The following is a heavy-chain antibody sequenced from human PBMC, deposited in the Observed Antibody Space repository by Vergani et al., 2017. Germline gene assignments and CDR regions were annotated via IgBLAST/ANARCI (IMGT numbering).Heavy chain of an antibody. V-gene: IGHV3-11*05. Sequence: QVQLVESGGGLVKPGGSLRLSCAASGFTFSDYYMSWIRQAPGKGLEWVSYISSSSSYTNYADSVKGRFTISRDNAKNSLYLQMNSLRAEDTAVYYCAKEGEHVAGSLDYWGQGTLVTVSS. D-gene: IGHD6-19*01. J-gene: IGHJ4*02. CDR3: AKEGEHVAGSLDY. CDR2: ISSSSSYT. CDR1: GFTFSDYY.